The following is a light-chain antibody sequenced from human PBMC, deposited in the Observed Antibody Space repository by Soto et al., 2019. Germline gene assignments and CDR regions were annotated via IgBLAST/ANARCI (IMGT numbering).Light chain of an antibody. Sequence: EIVLTQSPGSQSLSPGQRATLSGRDSQSVDTTFFAWYQKKPGQAPRLLIYGASKRATGIPDRFSGSGSGTDFTLIVSRLEPDDFAVYYCQQYMSSVTFGQGTKVEIK. CDR3: QQYMSSVT. CDR2: GAS. V-gene: IGKV3-20*01. CDR1: QSVDTTF. J-gene: IGKJ1*01.